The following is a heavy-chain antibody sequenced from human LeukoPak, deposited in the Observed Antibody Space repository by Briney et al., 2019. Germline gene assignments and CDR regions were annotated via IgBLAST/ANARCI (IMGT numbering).Heavy chain of an antibody. D-gene: IGHD2-2*01. CDR1: GYSISSGYY. Sequence: SETLSLTCAVSGYSISSGYYWGWIRQPPGKGLEWIGSIYHSGSTYYNPSLKSRVTISVDTSKNQFSLKLRSVTAADTAVYYCARDAGVPAAISCWFDPWGQGTLVTVSS. J-gene: IGHJ5*02. CDR2: IYHSGST. V-gene: IGHV4-38-2*02. CDR3: ARDAGVPAAISCWFDP.